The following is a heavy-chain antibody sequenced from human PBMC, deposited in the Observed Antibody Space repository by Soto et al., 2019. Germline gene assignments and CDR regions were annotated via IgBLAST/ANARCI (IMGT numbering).Heavy chain of an antibody. D-gene: IGHD2-15*01. Sequence: QVQLVQSGAEVKKPGASVKVSCKASGYTFTSYGISWVRQAPGQGLEWMGWISAYNGNTNYAQKLQGRVTMTTDTFTSTAYMELRSLRSDDTAVYYCARDSDSGGSYPWAFDIWGQGTMVTVSS. CDR3: ARDSDSGGSYPWAFDI. CDR1: GYTFTSYG. CDR2: ISAYNGNT. V-gene: IGHV1-18*01. J-gene: IGHJ3*02.